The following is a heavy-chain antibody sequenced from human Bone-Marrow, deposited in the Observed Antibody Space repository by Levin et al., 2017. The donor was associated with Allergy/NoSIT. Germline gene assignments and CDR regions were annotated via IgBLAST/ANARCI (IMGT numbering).Heavy chain of an antibody. J-gene: IGHJ3*02. V-gene: IGHV3-48*03. Sequence: HTGGSLRLSCTASGFTLSGYEMSWVRQAPGKGPEWVSYISTSGSATHYADSVKGRFIISRDNAKNSLYLQMNDLRAEDTAVYHCVRDEYASGDAFEIWGQGTMVTVSS. CDR1: GFTLSGYE. CDR3: VRDEYASGDAFEI. CDR2: ISTSGSAT. D-gene: IGHD3-10*01.